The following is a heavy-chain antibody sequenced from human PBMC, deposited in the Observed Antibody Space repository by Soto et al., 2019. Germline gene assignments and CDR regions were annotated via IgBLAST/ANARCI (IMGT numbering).Heavy chain of an antibody. V-gene: IGHV3-30*18. J-gene: IGHJ4*02. Sequence: PWGSLRLSCAASGFTFSSYGMHWVRQAPGKGLEWVAVISYDGSNKYYADSVKGRFTISRDNSKNTLYLQMNSLRAEDTAVYYCAKVHSHRYCSSTSCVSDYWGQGTLVTVSS. CDR2: ISYDGSNK. CDR3: AKVHSHRYCSSTSCVSDY. CDR1: GFTFSSYG. D-gene: IGHD2-2*01.